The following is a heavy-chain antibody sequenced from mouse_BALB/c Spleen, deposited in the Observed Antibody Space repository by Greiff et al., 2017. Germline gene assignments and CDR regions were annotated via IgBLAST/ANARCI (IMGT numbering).Heavy chain of an antibody. CDR1: GFTFSSYT. V-gene: IGHV5-12-2*01. Sequence: EVQRVESGGGLVQPGGSLKLSCAASGFTFSSYTMSWVRQTPEKRLEWVAYISNGGGSTYYPDTVKGRFTISRDNAKNTLYLQMSSLKSEDTAMYYCARGYGSSLWYFDVWGAGTTVTVSS. D-gene: IGHD1-1*01. J-gene: IGHJ1*01. CDR2: ISNGGGST. CDR3: ARGYGSSLWYFDV.